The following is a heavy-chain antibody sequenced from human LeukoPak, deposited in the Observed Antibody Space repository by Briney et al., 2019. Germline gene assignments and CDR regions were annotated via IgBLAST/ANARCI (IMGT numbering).Heavy chain of an antibody. Sequence: SETLSLTCTVSGGSISSYYWSWIRQPPGKGPEWIGYNYYSGSTNSNPSLKSRVTISVDRSKNQFSLKLSSVTAADTAVYYGARDHNAFDFWGQGTMVTASS. CDR1: GGSISSYY. V-gene: IGHV4-59*01. CDR2: NYYSGST. J-gene: IGHJ3*01. CDR3: ARDHNAFDF.